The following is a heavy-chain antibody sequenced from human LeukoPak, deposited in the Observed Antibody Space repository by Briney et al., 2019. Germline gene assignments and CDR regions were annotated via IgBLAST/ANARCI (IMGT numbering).Heavy chain of an antibody. V-gene: IGHV4-59*02. CDR2: IYHTGST. Sequence: SETLSLTCTISGGSVSDYYWSWIRQSPGKGLEWIGYIYHTGSTSYSPSLKSRVTISADTSKNQFSLKLSSVTAADTAVYYCARRNTMVRGVIRLLYYFDYWGQGTLVTVSS. CDR3: ARRNTMVRGVIRLLYYFDY. J-gene: IGHJ4*02. CDR1: GGSVSDYY. D-gene: IGHD3-10*01.